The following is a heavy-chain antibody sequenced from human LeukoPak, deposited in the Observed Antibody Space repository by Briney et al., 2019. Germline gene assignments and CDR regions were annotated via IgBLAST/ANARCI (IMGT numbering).Heavy chain of an antibody. CDR3: AKEAGEPVLLWFGEPIGYYFDY. D-gene: IGHD3-10*01. CDR1: GFTFSNHT. V-gene: IGHV3-23*01. Sequence: PSGGSLRLSCAASGFTFSNHTMNWVRQAPGKGLEWVSTISGSGGSTYYADSVKGRFTISRDNSKNTLYLQMNSLRAEDTAVYYCAKEAGEPVLLWFGEPIGYYFDYWGQGTLVTVSS. J-gene: IGHJ4*02. CDR2: ISGSGGST.